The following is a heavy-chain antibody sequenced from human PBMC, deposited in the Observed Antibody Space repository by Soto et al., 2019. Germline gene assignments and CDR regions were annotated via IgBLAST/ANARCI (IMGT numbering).Heavy chain of an antibody. J-gene: IGHJ6*02. CDR3: ARGQGAAIGDYYYHGMDV. D-gene: IGHD2-2*02. Sequence: PGGSLRLSFSASGFIFSGSAIHWVRQASGKVLEWVGRIRSRANNFATSSAASVKGRFTFSRDDPKNTAYLQMNTLKPEDTAVYYCARGQGAAIGDYYYHGMDVWGQGTTVTVSS. V-gene: IGHV3-73*01. CDR1: GFIFSGSA. CDR2: IRSRANNFAT.